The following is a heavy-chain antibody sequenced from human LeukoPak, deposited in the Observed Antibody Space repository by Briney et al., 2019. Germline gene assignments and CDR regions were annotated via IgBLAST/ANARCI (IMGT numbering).Heavy chain of an antibody. D-gene: IGHD5-18*01. J-gene: IGHJ4*02. CDR1: GFTFSDHY. CDR2: TRNKANSYTT. Sequence: GGSLGRSCAASGFTFSDHYMDWVRQAPGKGLEWVGRTRNKANSYTTEYAASVKGRFTISRDDSKNSLYLQMNSLRTEDTAVYYCARASRTAMVNDYCGEGTVVTVSS. CDR3: ARASRTAMVNDY. V-gene: IGHV3-72*01.